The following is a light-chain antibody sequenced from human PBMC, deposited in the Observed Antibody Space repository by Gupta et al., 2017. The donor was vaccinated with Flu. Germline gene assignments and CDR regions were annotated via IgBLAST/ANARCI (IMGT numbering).Light chain of an antibody. CDR3: QYLDSTAGRT. CDR2: YES. Sequence: ELTQSPGPLSLSPGATAILSCRASQSVSSIYFAWSQQKPGQAPRRLIAYESSRATGSPDRVRGSGSWTDCTRTISRLEPEDFSVEYWQYLDSTAGRTFGGGTKVEIK. CDR1: QSVSSIY. V-gene: IGKV3-20*01. J-gene: IGKJ4*01.